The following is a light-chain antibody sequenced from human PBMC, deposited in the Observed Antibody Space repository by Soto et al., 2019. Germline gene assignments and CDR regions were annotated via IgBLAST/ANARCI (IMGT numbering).Light chain of an antibody. CDR3: QVWAFMTDNYV. V-gene: IGLV3-21*04. Sequence: SYELTQSPSVSVAPEKTATITCGGNNIGNKRDHWYRQKPGQAPVLLISYDSDRPSGIPERFSGSNSGNTATLTMSRVEAGDEADYYCQVWAFMTDNYVFGSGTKLTVL. CDR2: YDS. J-gene: IGLJ1*01. CDR1: NIGNKR.